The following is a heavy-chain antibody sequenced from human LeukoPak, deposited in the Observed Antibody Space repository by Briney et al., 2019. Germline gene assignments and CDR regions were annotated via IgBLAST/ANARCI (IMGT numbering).Heavy chain of an antibody. CDR1: GYTFTGYY. J-gene: IGHJ6*02. V-gene: IGHV1-2*02. CDR2: INPNSGGT. CDR3: ARAPLDGMDV. Sequence: ASVKVSCKASGYTFTGYYMHWVRQAPGQGLEWMGWINPNSGGTNYAQKFQGRVTMTRDTSTSTVYMELSSLRSEDTAVYYCARAPLDGMDVWGQGTTVTVSS.